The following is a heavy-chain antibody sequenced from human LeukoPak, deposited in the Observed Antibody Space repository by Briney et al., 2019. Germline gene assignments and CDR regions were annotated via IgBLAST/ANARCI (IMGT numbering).Heavy chain of an antibody. J-gene: IGHJ4*02. D-gene: IGHD3-22*01. CDR1: GFTFSTYG. Sequence: GGSLRLSCAASGFTFSTYGMHWVRQAPGKGLEWVAVISYDGNKKYSADSVKGRFTISRDNSKNTLYLQMNSLRADDTAVYYCAKDTGAYYHDSSDNPEPLSYWGQGTLVTVSS. CDR2: ISYDGNKK. CDR3: AKDTGAYYHDSSDNPEPLSY. V-gene: IGHV3-30*18.